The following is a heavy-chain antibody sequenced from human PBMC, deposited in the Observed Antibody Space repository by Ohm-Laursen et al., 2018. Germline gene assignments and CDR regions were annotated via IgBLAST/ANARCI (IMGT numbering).Heavy chain of an antibody. J-gene: IGHJ6*02. D-gene: IGHD7-27*01. CDR2: IYHSGST. V-gene: IGHV4-59*12. CDR3: ARALGGYPISYYYGMDV. CDR1: GDSIRSYF. Sequence: SETLSLTCTVSGDSIRSYFWSWIRQPPGKGLEWIGYIYHSGSTTYNSSLKSRVTISVDKSTNRFSLKLSSVTAADTAVYYCARALGGYPISYYYGMDVWGQGTTVTVSS.